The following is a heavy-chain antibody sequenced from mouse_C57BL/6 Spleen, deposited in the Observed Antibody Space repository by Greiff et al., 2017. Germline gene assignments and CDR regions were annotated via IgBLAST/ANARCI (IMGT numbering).Heavy chain of an antibody. Sequence: QVQLQQPGAELVMPGASVKLSCKASGYTFTSHWMHWVKQRPGQGLEWIGEIDPSDSYTNYNQKFKGKSTLTVDKSSSTAYMQLSSLTSEDSAVYYCARDYYGSRYFDYWGQGTTLTVSS. V-gene: IGHV1-69*01. CDR3: ARDYYGSRYFDY. CDR1: GYTFTSHW. J-gene: IGHJ2*01. CDR2: IDPSDSYT. D-gene: IGHD1-1*01.